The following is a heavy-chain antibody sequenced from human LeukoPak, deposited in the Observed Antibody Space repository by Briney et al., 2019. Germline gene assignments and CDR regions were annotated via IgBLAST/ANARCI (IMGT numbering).Heavy chain of an antibody. V-gene: IGHV3-64*02. CDR3: ARGLRAYYYYGMDV. J-gene: IGHJ6*02. CDR2: ISSNGGST. CDR1: GLTFSNYA. Sequence: GGSLRLSCAASGLTFSNYAMHWVRQAPGEGLEYVSAISSNGGSTYYADSVKGRFTISRDNSKNTLFLQMGSLRVEDMAVYYCARGLRAYYYYGMDVWGQGTTVTVSS. D-gene: IGHD3-3*01.